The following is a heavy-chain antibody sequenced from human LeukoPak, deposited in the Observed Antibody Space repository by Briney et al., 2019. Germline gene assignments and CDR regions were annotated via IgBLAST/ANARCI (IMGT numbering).Heavy chain of an antibody. Sequence: GGSLRLSCAASGFTFSSYWMHWVRQAPGKGLVWVSRINSDGSSTSYADSVKGRFTISRDNAKNTLYLQMNSLRAEDTAVYYCARESYDILTGYYIGRYFDYWGQGTLVTVSS. D-gene: IGHD3-9*01. J-gene: IGHJ4*02. V-gene: IGHV3-74*01. CDR2: INSDGSST. CDR1: GFTFSSYW. CDR3: ARESYDILTGYYIGRYFDY.